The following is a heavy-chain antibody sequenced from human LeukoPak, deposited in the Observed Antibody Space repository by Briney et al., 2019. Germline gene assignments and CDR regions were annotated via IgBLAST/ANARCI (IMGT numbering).Heavy chain of an antibody. D-gene: IGHD3-10*01. CDR1: GDSVSSNIAA. V-gene: IGHV6-1*01. Sequence: SQTLSLTCAISGDSVSSNIAAWNWIRQSPSRGLEWLGRTYYRSKWYNDYAVSVKSRITINPDTSKNQFSLQLNSVTPEDTAVYYCARDDVLWFGELRYYYGMDVWGQGTTVTVSS. CDR2: TYYRSKWYN. J-gene: IGHJ6*02. CDR3: ARDDVLWFGELRYYYGMDV.